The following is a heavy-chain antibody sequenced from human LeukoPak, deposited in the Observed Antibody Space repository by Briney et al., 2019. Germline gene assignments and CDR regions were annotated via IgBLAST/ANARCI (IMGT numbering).Heavy chain of an antibody. J-gene: IGHJ5*02. CDR2: IYYSGST. V-gene: IGHV4-39*01. Sequence: SETLSLTCTVSGGSISSSSYYWGWIRQPPGKGLEWIGSIYYSGSTYYNPSLKSRVTISVDTSKNQFSLKLRSVTAADTAVYYCARGPNYYYDSSAYFLVGPWFDPWGQGTLVTVSS. CDR3: ARGPNYYYDSSAYFLVGPWFDP. CDR1: GGSISSSSYY. D-gene: IGHD3-22*01.